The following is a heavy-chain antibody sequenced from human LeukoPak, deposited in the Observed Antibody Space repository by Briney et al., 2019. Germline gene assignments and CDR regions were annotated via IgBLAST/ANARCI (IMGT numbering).Heavy chain of an antibody. V-gene: IGHV4-59*01. CDR3: ARRISGDYGNWLDP. CDR2: VYHSGNT. CDR1: GGSISNYY. D-gene: IGHD4-17*01. Sequence: SETLSLTCTVSGGSISNYYWNWIRQPPGKRLEWIGSVYHSGNTNYNPSLGSRVTMSVDTSKNQFSLKLNSVTATDTAVYYCARRISGDYGNWLDPWGQGTSVTVSS. J-gene: IGHJ5*02.